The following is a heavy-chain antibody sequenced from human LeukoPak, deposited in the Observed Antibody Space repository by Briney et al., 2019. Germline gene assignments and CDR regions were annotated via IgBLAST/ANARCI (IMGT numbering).Heavy chain of an antibody. Sequence: SETLSLTCTVSGGSISSYYWSWIRQPPGKGLEWIGYIYYSGSTNYNPSLKSRVTISVDTSKNQFSLKLSSVTAADTAVYYCARLYYYGSGSINWGQGTLVTVSS. J-gene: IGHJ4*02. CDR1: GGSISSYY. V-gene: IGHV4-59*01. D-gene: IGHD3-10*01. CDR2: IYYSGST. CDR3: ARLYYYGSGSIN.